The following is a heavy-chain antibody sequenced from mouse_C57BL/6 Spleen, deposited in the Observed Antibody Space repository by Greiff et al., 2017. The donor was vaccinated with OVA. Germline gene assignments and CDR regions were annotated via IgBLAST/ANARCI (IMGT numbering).Heavy chain of an antibody. CDR3: ARAGYGSSYSGYFDV. V-gene: IGHV1-18*01. CDR1: GYTFTDYN. CDR2: INPNNGGT. J-gene: IGHJ1*03. D-gene: IGHD1-1*01. Sequence: EVKLQQSGPELVKPGASVKIPCKASGYTFTDYNMDWVKQSHGKSLEWIGDINPNNGGTIYNQKFKGKATLTVDKSSSTAYMELRSLTSEDTAVYYCARAGYGSSYSGYFDVWGTGTTVTVSS.